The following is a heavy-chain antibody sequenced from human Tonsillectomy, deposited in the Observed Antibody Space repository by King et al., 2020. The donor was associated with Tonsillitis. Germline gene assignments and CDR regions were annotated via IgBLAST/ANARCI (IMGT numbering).Heavy chain of an antibody. CDR2: ISDSGSI. J-gene: IGHJ5*02. CDR3: ARSRTLNLWWFDP. CDR1: GGSISSYY. D-gene: IGHD2-21*01. V-gene: IGHV4-59*01. Sequence: VQLQESGPGLVKPSETLSLTCTVSGGSISSYYWSWIRQPPGKGLEWIGYISDSGSIKYNPSLTSRVTISVDTSKAHFSLKLSSMTAADTAVYYCARSRTLNLWWFDPWGQGTLVTVSS.